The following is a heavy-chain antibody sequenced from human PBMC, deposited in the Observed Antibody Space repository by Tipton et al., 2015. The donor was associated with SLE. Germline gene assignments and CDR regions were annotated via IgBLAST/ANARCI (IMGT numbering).Heavy chain of an antibody. CDR2: GYYSGST. CDR3: ATARNIFDTFDI. CDR1: GDFISSRY. D-gene: IGHD2/OR15-2a*01. Sequence: TLSLTCTVSGDFISSRYWNWIRQPPGKGLEWIGYGYYSGSTNYNPSLMSRVTISVDTSKNQFSLKLTSVTAADTAVYYCATARNIFDTFDIWAQGTMVTVSS. J-gene: IGHJ3*02. V-gene: IGHV4-59*11.